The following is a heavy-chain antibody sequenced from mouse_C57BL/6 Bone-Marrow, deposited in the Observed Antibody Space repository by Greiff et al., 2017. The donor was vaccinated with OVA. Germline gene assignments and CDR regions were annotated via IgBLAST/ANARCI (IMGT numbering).Heavy chain of an antibody. Sequence: QVTLKVCGPGILQSSQTLSLTCSFSGFSLSTSGMGVSWIRQPSGKGLEWLAHIYWDDDKRYNPSLKSRLTISKDTSRNQVFLKITSVDTADTATYYCARHDGYYSWFAYWGQGTLVTVSA. J-gene: IGHJ3*01. CDR2: IYWDDDK. D-gene: IGHD2-3*01. CDR3: ARHDGYYSWFAY. V-gene: IGHV8-12*01. CDR1: GFSLSTSGMG.